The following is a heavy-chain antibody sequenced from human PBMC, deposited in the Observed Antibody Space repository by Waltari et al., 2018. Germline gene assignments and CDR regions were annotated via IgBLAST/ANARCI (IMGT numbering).Heavy chain of an antibody. V-gene: IGHV1-2*06. CDR1: GYTFTGYY. CDR3: ASPPEYCSSTSCYAAFDI. CDR2: INPNRGGT. J-gene: IGHJ3*02. D-gene: IGHD2-2*01. Sequence: QVQLVQSGAEVKKPGASVKVSCKASGYTFTGYYMHWVRQAPGQGLEWMGRINPNRGGTNCTQNVQGRVTMTRDTSISTAYMGLSRLRSDDTAVYYCASPPEYCSSTSCYAAFDIWGQGTMVTVSS.